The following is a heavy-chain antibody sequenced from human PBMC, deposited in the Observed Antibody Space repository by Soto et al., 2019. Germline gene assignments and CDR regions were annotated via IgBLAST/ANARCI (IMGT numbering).Heavy chain of an antibody. CDR3: ARDRATEAWSLNGMDV. J-gene: IGHJ6*02. CDR2: IIPIFGTA. Sequence: QVQLVQSGAEVKKPGSSVNVSCKASGGTFSSYAISWVRQAPGQGLEWMGGIIPIFGTANYAQKFQGSVTITADESTSTAYMELSSLRSEDTAVYYCARDRATEAWSLNGMDVWGQGTTVTVSS. V-gene: IGHV1-69*01. CDR1: GGTFSSYA. D-gene: IGHD3-10*01.